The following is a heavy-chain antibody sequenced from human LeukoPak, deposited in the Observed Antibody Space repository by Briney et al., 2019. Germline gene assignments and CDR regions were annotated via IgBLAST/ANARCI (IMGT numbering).Heavy chain of an antibody. J-gene: IGHJ4*02. V-gene: IGHV3-7*01. CDR1: GFTFSSYW. CDR2: IKGDESAR. D-gene: IGHD1-26*01. CDR3: ARDVVGSLDY. Sequence: AGGSLRLSCAASGFTFSSYWIAWVRQAPGKGLEWVANIKGDESARHQADSVKGRFTISRDNTRNSLYLQMTNLRGDDTAVYYCARDVVGSLDYWGQGTLVTVSS.